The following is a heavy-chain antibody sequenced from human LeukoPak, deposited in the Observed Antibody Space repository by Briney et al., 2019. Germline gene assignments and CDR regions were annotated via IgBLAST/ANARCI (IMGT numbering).Heavy chain of an antibody. CDR3: AREGYCSGGSCPIGYYYYYMDV. CDR2: ISAYNGNT. V-gene: IGHV1-18*01. J-gene: IGHJ6*03. D-gene: IGHD2-15*01. Sequence: ASVKVSCKASGYTFTSYGISWVRQAPGQGLEWMGWISAYNGNTNYAQKLQGRVTMTTDTSTSTAYMELRSLRSDDTAVYYCAREGYCSGGSCPIGYYYYYMDVWGKGTTVTISS. CDR1: GYTFTSYG.